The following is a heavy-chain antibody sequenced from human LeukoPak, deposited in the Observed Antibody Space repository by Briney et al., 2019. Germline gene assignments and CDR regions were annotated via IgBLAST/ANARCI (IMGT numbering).Heavy chain of an antibody. Sequence: PSETLSLTCIVSGGSISTSAYYWGWIRQPPGEGLQWIGSIYYSGSTYYNPSLKSRVTISVDTSKNQFSLKLSSVTAADTAVYYCARGQSNYGIVVVIKGAYYFDYWGQGTLVTVSS. CDR1: GGSISTSAYY. D-gene: IGHD3-22*01. V-gene: IGHV4-39*01. CDR3: ARGQSNYGIVVVIKGAYYFDY. CDR2: IYYSGST. J-gene: IGHJ4*02.